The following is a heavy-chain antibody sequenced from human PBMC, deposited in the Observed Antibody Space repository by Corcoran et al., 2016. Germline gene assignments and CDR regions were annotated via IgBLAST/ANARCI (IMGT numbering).Heavy chain of an antibody. Sequence: QVQLQESGPGLVKPSETLSLTCTVSGGSISSYYWGWIRQPPGKGLEWIGHIFDSGNTKYNTSLKSRVAISIDMSENQFSLKLNSMTAADTAIYYCARTGTAGPFEYWGQGILVTVSS. CDR1: GGSISSYY. CDR3: ARTGTAGPFEY. V-gene: IGHV4-59*01. CDR2: IFDSGNT. D-gene: IGHD1-1*01. J-gene: IGHJ4*02.